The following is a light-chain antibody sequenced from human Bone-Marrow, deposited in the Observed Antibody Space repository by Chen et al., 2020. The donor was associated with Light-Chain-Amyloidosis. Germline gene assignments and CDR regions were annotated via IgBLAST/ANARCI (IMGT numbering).Light chain of an antibody. J-gene: IGKJ5*01. CDR2: DAS. V-gene: IGKV3-20*01. Sequence: ELVLTQSPGTLSLSPGARATLSCRASRSVAKDYLAWLQQNPGKALWVLISDASQSATGIPDRFRGSGSGTDFTLTISRVEPEDFAVHYCQQYADSPITFGQGTRLE. CDR1: RSVAKDY. CDR3: QQYADSPIT.